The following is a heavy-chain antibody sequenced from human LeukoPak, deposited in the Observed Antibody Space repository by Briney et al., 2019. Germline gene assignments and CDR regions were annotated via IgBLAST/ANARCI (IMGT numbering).Heavy chain of an antibody. Sequence: GGSLRLSCAASGFTFSDYYMSWIRQAPGKGLEWVSYISSSGSTIYYADSVKGRFTISRDNAKNSLYLQMNSLRAEDTAVYYCARAQYNWNDSNWFDPWGQGTLVTVSS. D-gene: IGHD1-1*01. J-gene: IGHJ5*02. CDR2: ISSSGSTI. CDR3: ARAQYNWNDSNWFDP. V-gene: IGHV3-11*04. CDR1: GFTFSDYY.